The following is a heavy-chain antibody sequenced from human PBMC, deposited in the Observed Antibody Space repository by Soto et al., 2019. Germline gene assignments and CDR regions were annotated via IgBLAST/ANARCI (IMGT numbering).Heavy chain of an antibody. CDR2: ISWNSGSI. Sequence: GGSLRLSCAASGFTFDDYAMHWVRQAPGKGLEWVSGISWNSGSIGYADSVKGRFTISRDNAKNSLYLQMNSLRAEDTALYYCATVEGVWSGYRLSAFDIWGQGTMVTVSS. J-gene: IGHJ3*02. D-gene: IGHD3-3*01. CDR3: ATVEGVWSGYRLSAFDI. V-gene: IGHV3-9*01. CDR1: GFTFDDYA.